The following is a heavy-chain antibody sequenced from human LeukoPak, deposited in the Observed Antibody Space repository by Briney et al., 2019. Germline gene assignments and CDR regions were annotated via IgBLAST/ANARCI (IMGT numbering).Heavy chain of an antibody. CDR1: GGSISSSSYY. CDR3: ARGYRFDP. V-gene: IGHV4-39*07. J-gene: IGHJ5*02. Sequence: SETLSLTCTVSGGSISSSSYYWGWIRQPPGKGLEWIGSIYYSGSTYYNPSLKSRVTMSIDTSKNRFSLKLTSVTAADTAVYYCARGYRFDPWGQGTLVTVSS. D-gene: IGHD2-2*02. CDR2: IYYSGST.